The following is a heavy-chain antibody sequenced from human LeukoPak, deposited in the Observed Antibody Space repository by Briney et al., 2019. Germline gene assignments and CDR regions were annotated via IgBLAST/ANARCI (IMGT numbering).Heavy chain of an antibody. V-gene: IGHV4-39*01. Sequence: PSETLSLTCTVSGGSVRSSSYYWDWIRQPPGKGLEWIGSIYYTGTTYYNPSLKSRVTMSVATSRNQFFLNLSSVTAADTAVYYCARRSNYQLVDFDIWGQGTMVTVSS. CDR2: IYYTGTT. J-gene: IGHJ3*02. D-gene: IGHD1-1*01. CDR1: GGSVRSSSYY. CDR3: ARRSNYQLVDFDI.